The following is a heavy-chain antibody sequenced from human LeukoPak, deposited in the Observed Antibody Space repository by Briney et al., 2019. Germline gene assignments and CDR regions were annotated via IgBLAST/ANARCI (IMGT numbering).Heavy chain of an antibody. D-gene: IGHD6-19*01. CDR1: GGTFSSYA. Sequence: GASVKVCCKASGGTFSSYAISWVRQAPGQGLEWMGGIIPIFGTANYAQKFQGRVTITADKSASTAYMELSSLRSEDTAVYYCAGGPLRWLVLLNWGQGTLVTVSS. CDR2: IIPIFGTA. CDR3: AGGPLRWLVLLN. V-gene: IGHV1-69*06. J-gene: IGHJ4*02.